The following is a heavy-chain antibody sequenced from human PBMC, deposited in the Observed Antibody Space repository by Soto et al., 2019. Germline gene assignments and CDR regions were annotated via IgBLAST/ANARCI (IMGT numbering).Heavy chain of an antibody. CDR2: IKSKTDGGTT. J-gene: IGHJ4*02. Sequence: EVQLVESGGGLVKPGGSLRLSCAASGFTFTNAWMSWVRQASGKGLEWVGRIKSKTDGGTTDYAAPVKGRFTISRDDSKNTLYLQMNSLKTEDTAVYYCTTAPFYDYVWGSSYWGQGTLVTVSS. V-gene: IGHV3-15*01. D-gene: IGHD3-16*01. CDR1: GFTFTNAW. CDR3: TTAPFYDYVWGSSY.